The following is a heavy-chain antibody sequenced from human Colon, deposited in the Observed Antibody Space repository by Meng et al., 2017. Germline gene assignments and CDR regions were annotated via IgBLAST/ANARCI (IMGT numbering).Heavy chain of an antibody. CDR3: ARGGNFDP. D-gene: IGHD2/OR15-2a*01. Sequence: GXSXKGSCKASGYTFSTYTIXXXRXAXGXGLXXXXWXXXXTXXPTYTXGFTGRFVXSLDTSVXXAYLQXXXXXAXDTAVYYCARGGNFDPWGQGTLVTVSS. V-gene: IGHV7-4-1*01. CDR1: GYTFSTYT. CDR2: XXXXTXXP. J-gene: IGHJ5*02.